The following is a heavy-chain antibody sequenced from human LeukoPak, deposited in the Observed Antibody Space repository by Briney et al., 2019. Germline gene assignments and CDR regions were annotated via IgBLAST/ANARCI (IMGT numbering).Heavy chain of an antibody. Sequence: GGTLRLSCAASGFTFSSFAMSWVRGAPGKGLEGVSAISGSGGSTYYADSVKGRFTISRDNSKNTLYLQMNSLRAEDTAVYYCAKDFHPYSSGSYYFDYWGQGTLVTVSS. V-gene: IGHV3-23*01. CDR3: AKDFHPYSSGSYYFDY. CDR2: ISGSGGST. D-gene: IGHD6-19*01. CDR1: GFTFSSFA. J-gene: IGHJ4*02.